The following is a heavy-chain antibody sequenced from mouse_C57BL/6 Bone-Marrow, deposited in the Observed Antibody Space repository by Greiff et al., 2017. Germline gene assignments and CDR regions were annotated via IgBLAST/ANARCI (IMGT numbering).Heavy chain of an antibody. Sequence: QVQLKESGAELARPGASVKLSCKASGYTFTSSGISWVKQRTGQGLEWIGEIYPRSGNTYYNEKFKGKATLTADKSSSTAYMELRSLTSEDSAVYFCASKAQAAWFAYWGQGTLVTVSA. V-gene: IGHV1-81*01. D-gene: IGHD3-2*02. J-gene: IGHJ3*01. CDR3: ASKAQAAWFAY. CDR2: IYPRSGNT. CDR1: GYTFTSSG.